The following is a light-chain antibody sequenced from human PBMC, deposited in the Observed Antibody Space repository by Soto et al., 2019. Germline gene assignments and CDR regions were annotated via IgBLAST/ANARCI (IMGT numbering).Light chain of an antibody. V-gene: IGKV3-11*01. J-gene: IGKJ1*01. Sequence: EIVLTQSPATLSFSPGERATLSCRASQSVSSYLAWYQQKPGQAPRLLIYDASNRATGIPARFSGSGSGTDFTLTISSLEPEDFAAYYCQQCNNWPPTFGQGTKVDIK. CDR3: QQCNNWPPT. CDR2: DAS. CDR1: QSVSSY.